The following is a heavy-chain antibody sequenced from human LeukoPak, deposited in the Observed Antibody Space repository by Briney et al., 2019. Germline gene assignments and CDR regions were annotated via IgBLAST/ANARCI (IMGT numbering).Heavy chain of an antibody. CDR2: ITHDGRDK. J-gene: IGHJ4*02. V-gene: IGHV3-7*01. CDR1: GFTFSSYW. D-gene: IGHD6-19*01. Sequence: GQSLSLSCAAAGFTFSSYWLTWFRQAPAKVQDSDTNITHDGRDKYYVDSVKGRFTIARDNAKNSLYLQMSSLRAEDTAVYYCARDPRSSWYGGLDHWGQGTLVAVSS. CDR3: ARDPRSSWYGGLDH.